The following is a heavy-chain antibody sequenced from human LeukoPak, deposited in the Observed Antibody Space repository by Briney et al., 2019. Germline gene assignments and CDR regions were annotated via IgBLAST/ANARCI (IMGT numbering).Heavy chain of an antibody. CDR1: GFTFSSYW. J-gene: IGHJ5*02. CDR3: ARDHEQWLVPMNWFDP. D-gene: IGHD6-19*01. Sequence: GGSLRLSCAASGFTFSSYWMHWVRQAPGKGLVWVSRINSDGSSTSYADSVKGRFTISRDNAKNTLYLQMYSLRAEDTAVYYCARDHEQWLVPMNWFDPWGQGTLVTVSS. CDR2: INSDGSST. V-gene: IGHV3-74*01.